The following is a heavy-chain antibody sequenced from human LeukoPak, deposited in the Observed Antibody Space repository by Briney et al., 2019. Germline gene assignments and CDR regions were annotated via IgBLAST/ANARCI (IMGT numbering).Heavy chain of an antibody. Sequence: YPGGSLRLSCAASGFIFSSFSMNWVRQAPGKGLEWVSYISSTGITTYYADSVKGRFTISRDNAKNSLYLQMNSLRAEDTAVYYCARRQGAMDKYNWFDPWGQGTLVTVSS. D-gene: IGHD5-18*01. CDR3: ARRQGAMDKYNWFDP. CDR1: GFIFSSFS. V-gene: IGHV3-48*04. J-gene: IGHJ5*02. CDR2: ISSTGITT.